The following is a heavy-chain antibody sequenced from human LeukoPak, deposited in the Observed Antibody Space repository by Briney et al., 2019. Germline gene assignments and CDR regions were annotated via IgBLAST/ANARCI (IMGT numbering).Heavy chain of an antibody. J-gene: IGHJ4*02. V-gene: IGHV3-15*01. Sequence: KPGRSLRLSCAASGFIFTNAWMTWVRQAPGKGLEWVGHIKTKSDGGTTDYAAPVKARFTISRDDSKDSLYLQMNSLKPEATAVYYCTTVQQWLAQALGYWGQGTLVTVSS. CDR3: TTVQQWLAQALGY. D-gene: IGHD6-19*01. CDR2: IKTKSDGGTT. CDR1: GFIFTNAW.